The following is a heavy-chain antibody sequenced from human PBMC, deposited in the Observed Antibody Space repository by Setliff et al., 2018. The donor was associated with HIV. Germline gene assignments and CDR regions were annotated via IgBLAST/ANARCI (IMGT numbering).Heavy chain of an antibody. D-gene: IGHD2-8*02. CDR3: ARGRDLLVLCD. Sequence: ASVKVSCKASGYTFTSDYIHWVRQAPGQGLEWMGIINPAGNPTSYAQKFQGWVTMTRDTSISTVYMELSRLRSDDTAVYYCARGRDLLVLCDWGQGTLVTVSS. CDR2: INPAGNPT. J-gene: IGHJ4*02. CDR1: GYTFTSDY. V-gene: IGHV1-2*04.